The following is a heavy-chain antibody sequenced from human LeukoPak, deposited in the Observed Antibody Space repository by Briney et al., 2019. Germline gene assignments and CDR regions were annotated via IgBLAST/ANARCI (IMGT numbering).Heavy chain of an antibody. CDR1: GFTFSSYA. Sequence: GGSLRLSCAASGFTFSSYAMRWVRQAPGKGLEWVSTIFDTGDGTFYADSVRGGFTISRDSSKNTLYLQMNSLRADDTAVYYCAKERGHPLPNYHMDVWGKGTTVTVSS. CDR2: IFDTGDGT. D-gene: IGHD4/OR15-4a*01. CDR3: AKERGHPLPNYHMDV. V-gene: IGHV3-23*01. J-gene: IGHJ6*03.